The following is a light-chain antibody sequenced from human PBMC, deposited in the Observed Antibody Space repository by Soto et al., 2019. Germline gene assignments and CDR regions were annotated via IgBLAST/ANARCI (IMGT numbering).Light chain of an antibody. J-gene: IGKJ2*01. Sequence: EIVMTQSPATLSVSPGERATLSCRASQSVSSNLAWYPQKPGQAPRLLIYGASTRATGIPARFSGSGSGTNFTLTISSLQSEDFAVYSCQQYNNWPPITFGQGTTLEIK. CDR1: QSVSSN. V-gene: IGKV3-15*01. CDR3: QQYNNWPPIT. CDR2: GAS.